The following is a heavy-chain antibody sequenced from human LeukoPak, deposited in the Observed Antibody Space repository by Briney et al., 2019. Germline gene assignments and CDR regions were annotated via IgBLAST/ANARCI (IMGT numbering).Heavy chain of an antibody. V-gene: IGHV3-23*01. J-gene: IGHJ4*02. Sequence: PGGSLRLSCAASGFTFSSYGMSWVRQAPGKGLEWVSAISGSGGSTYYADSVKGRFTISRDNAKNSLYLQMNSLRAEDTAVYYCARGKYYYGSGSYTDYWGQGTLVTVSS. D-gene: IGHD3-10*01. CDR3: ARGKYYYGSGSYTDY. CDR2: ISGSGGST. CDR1: GFTFSSYG.